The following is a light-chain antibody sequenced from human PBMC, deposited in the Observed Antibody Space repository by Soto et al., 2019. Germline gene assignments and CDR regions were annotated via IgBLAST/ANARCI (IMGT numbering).Light chain of an antibody. V-gene: IGKV1-12*01. CDR1: QYISSW. Sequence: DIQMTQSPSSVSASVGDRVTITCRASQYISSWLAWYQQKPGKAPNLLIYGASYLQSGVPSRFSGSGSGTDFTLTISSLQPEDFATYYCQQANSFPRTFGQGTKVGIK. CDR2: GAS. J-gene: IGKJ1*01. CDR3: QQANSFPRT.